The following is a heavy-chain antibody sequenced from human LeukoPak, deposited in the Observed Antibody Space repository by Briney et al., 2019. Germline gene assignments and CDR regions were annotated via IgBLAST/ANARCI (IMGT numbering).Heavy chain of an antibody. J-gene: IGHJ6*02. CDR3: ARGRRPYYYGMDV. Sequence: PSETLSLTCAVYGGSFSGYYWSWIRQPPGKGLEWIGEINHSGSTNYNPSLKSRVTISVDTSKNQFSLKLSSVTAADTAVYYCARGRRPYYYGMDVWGQGTTVTVSS. CDR1: GGSFSGYY. CDR2: INHSGST. V-gene: IGHV4-34*01.